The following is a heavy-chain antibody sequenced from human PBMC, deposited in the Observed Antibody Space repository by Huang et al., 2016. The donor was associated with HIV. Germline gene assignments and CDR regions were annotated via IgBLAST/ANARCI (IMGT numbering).Heavy chain of an antibody. V-gene: IGHV3-30*18. J-gene: IGHJ4*02. CDR3: AKDREDSAYQLDY. CDR2: ISYDGSYQ. Sequence: QVQLVESGGGVVQPGRSLRLSCAASGFTFSNYGVHGVRQAPGKGLEWVAAISYDGSYQYYSDSVKGRFTISRDDSQNTLYLQMSSLRAEDTAVYFCAKDREDSAYQLDYWGQGTRVTVSS. D-gene: IGHD5-12*01. CDR1: GFTFSNYG.